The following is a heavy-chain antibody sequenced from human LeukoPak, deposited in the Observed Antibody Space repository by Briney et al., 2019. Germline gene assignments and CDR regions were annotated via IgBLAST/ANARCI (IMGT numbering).Heavy chain of an antibody. V-gene: IGHV3-7*01. D-gene: IGHD3-3*01. CDR3: ARDGHYDFWSGYYGPIDY. J-gene: IGHJ4*02. Sequence: GGSLRLSCAASGFTFSSYWMSWVRQAPGKGLEWVANIKQDGSEKYYVDSLKGRFTISRDNSKNSLYLQMNSLRAEDTAVYYCARDGHYDFWSGYYGPIDYWGQGTLVTVSS. CDR2: IKQDGSEK. CDR1: GFTFSSYW.